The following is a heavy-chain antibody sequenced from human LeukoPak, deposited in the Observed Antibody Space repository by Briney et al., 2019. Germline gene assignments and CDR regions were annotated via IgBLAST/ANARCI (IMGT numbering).Heavy chain of an antibody. CDR1: GYTFTSYG. J-gene: IGHJ6*03. Sequence: ASVKVSCKASGYTFTSYGISWVRQAPGQGLEWMGWISAYNGNTNYAQKLQGRVTMTTDTSTSTAYMELRSLRSDDTAVYYCARGVSIAARPTYYYYYYMDVWGKGTTVTVSS. V-gene: IGHV1-18*01. D-gene: IGHD6-6*01. CDR3: ARGVSIAARPTYYYYYYMDV. CDR2: ISAYNGNT.